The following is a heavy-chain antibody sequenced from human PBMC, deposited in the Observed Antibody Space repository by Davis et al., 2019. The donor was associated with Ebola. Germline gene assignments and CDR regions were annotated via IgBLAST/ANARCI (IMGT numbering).Heavy chain of an antibody. D-gene: IGHD6-13*01. CDR3: ARGRWFDY. V-gene: IGHV4-34*01. Sequence: GSLRLSCAVYGGSFSGYYWSWIRQPPGKGLEWIGEINHSGSTNYNPSLKSRVTISVDTSKNQFSLKLSSVTAADTAVYYCARGRWFDYWGQGTQVTVSS. CDR1: GGSFSGYY. J-gene: IGHJ4*02. CDR2: INHSGST.